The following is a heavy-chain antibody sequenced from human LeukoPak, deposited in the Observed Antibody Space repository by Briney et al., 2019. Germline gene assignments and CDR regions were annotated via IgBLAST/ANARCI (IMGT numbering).Heavy chain of an antibody. CDR2: INGDGRNI. D-gene: IGHD6-19*01. V-gene: IGHV3-74*01. J-gene: IGHJ3*02. CDR1: GFTFSSYW. CDR3: ARDQGIAVPYAFDI. Sequence: GGSLRLSCVASGFTFSSYWMHWVRQDPRKGLVWVSRINGDGRNINYADSVRGRFTISRDNAKNSLYLQMNSLRAEDTAVYYCARDQGIAVPYAFDIWGQGTMVTVSS.